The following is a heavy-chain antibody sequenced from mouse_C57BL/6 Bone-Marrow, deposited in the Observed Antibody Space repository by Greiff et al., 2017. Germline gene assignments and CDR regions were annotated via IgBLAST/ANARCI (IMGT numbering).Heavy chain of an antibody. J-gene: IGHJ4*01. CDR3: ARRSNYEREMDY. V-gene: IGHV1-18*01. D-gene: IGHD2-5*01. CDR2: INPNNGGT. Sequence: VQLKESGPELVKPGASVKIPCKASGYTFTDYNMDWVKQSHGKSLEWIGDINPNNGGTIYNQKFKGKATLTVDKSSSTAYMELRSLTSEDTAVYYCARRSNYEREMDYWGQGTSVTVSS. CDR1: GYTFTDYN.